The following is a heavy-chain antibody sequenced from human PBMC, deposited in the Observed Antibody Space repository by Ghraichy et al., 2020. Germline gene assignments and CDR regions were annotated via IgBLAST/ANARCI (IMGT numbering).Heavy chain of an antibody. D-gene: IGHD3-10*01. CDR1: GFTFSSYT. Sequence: GGSLRLSCAASGFTFSSYTMNWVRQAPGKGLEWVSTIRASGDYTYYADSVKGRFTISRDNSKNTLYLQMNSLRAEDTAVYYCAKSVPHTMVRGVIDPPLDYWGQGTLVTVSS. CDR2: IRASGDYT. V-gene: IGHV3-23*01. CDR3: AKSVPHTMVRGVIDPPLDY. J-gene: IGHJ4*02.